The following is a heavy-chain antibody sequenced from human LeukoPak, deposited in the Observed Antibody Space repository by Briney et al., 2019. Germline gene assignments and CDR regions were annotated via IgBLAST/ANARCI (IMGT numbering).Heavy chain of an antibody. CDR2: ISAYNGNT. CDR3: ARDFAGQHQLDESFDY. CDR1: GYTFTSYG. Sequence: ASVKVSCKASGYTFTSYGISWVRQAPGQGIEWMGWISAYNGNTNYAQKLQGRVTMTTDTSTSTAYMELRSLRSDDTAVYYCARDFAGQHQLDESFDYWGQGTLVTVSS. V-gene: IGHV1-18*01. J-gene: IGHJ4*02. D-gene: IGHD6-13*01.